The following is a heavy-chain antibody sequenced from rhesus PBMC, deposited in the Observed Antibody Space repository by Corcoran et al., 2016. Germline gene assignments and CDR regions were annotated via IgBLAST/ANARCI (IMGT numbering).Heavy chain of an antibody. CDR1: GFSLSTSGMG. CDR3: ARRLRGDYYFFDY. V-gene: IGHV2-1*01. D-gene: IGHD3-34*01. CDR2: IYWNDDK. J-gene: IGHJ4*01. Sequence: QVTLKESGPALVKPTQTLTLTCSFPGFSLSTSGMGVGWIRQPPRKTLEWLAPIYWNDDKFYSTSLKSRLTISKDTSKNQVVLTMTNMDPVDTATYYCARRLRGDYYFFDYWGQGVLVTVSS.